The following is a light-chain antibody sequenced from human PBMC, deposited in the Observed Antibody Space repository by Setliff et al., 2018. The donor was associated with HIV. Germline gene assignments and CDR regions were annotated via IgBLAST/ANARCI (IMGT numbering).Light chain of an antibody. CDR1: SSDVGSYDF. J-gene: IGLJ1*01. Sequence: QSALIQPASVSGSPGQSVTVSCTGTSSDVGSYDFVSWYQQLPGKAPKLLIYDVSDRPPGVSHRFSGSKSGNTASLTISGLQSEDEADYYCASYRPNDLGVFGTGTKVTVL. V-gene: IGLV2-14*03. CDR3: ASYRPNDLGV. CDR2: DVS.